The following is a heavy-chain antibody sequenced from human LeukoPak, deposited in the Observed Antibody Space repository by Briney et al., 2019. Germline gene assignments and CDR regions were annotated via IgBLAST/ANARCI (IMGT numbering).Heavy chain of an antibody. CDR3: ATISEVATPPYYYYYGMDV. J-gene: IGHJ6*02. CDR2: FDPEDGET. CDR1: GYTLTELS. D-gene: IGHD5-12*01. Sequence: PEASVKVSCKVSGYTLTELSMHWVRQAPGKGLEWMGGFDPEDGETIYAQKFQGRVTMTEDTSTDTAYMELSNLRSEDTAVYYCATISEVATPPYYYYYGMDVWGQGTTVTVSS. V-gene: IGHV1-24*01.